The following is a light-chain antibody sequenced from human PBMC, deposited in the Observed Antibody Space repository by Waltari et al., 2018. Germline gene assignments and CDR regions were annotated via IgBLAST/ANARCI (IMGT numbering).Light chain of an antibody. J-gene: IGKJ4*01. CDR2: DAS. V-gene: IGKV3-11*01. Sequence: IVLTQSPATLSLSPGERTTLPCRASQSVSSYVAWYQQKPGQAPRLLIYDASNRATGIPARFSGSGSGTDFTLTISSLEPEDFAVYYCQQRSSWPLTFGGGTKVEIK. CDR1: QSVSSY. CDR3: QQRSSWPLT.